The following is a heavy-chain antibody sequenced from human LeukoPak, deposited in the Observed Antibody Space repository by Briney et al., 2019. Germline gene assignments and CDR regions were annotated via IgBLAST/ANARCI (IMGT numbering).Heavy chain of an antibody. CDR1: GFTFSSYA. Sequence: GGSLRLSCAASGFTFSSYAMSWVHQAPGKGLEGVSGISGSGDTTKYADSVKGRFTISRDNSKNTLYLQMNSLRADDTAVYYCAKEGRVAADTGDYLDYWGQGTLVTVSS. V-gene: IGHV3-23*01. J-gene: IGHJ4*02. D-gene: IGHD6-13*01. CDR3: AKEGRVAADTGDYLDY. CDR2: ISGSGDTT.